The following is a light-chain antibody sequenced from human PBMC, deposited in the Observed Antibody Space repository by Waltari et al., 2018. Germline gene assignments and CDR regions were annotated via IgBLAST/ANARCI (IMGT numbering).Light chain of an antibody. CDR3: CSYAGRGTYV. CDR1: TSDVGSYDI. J-gene: IGLJ1*01. Sequence: QSALTQPASVSGTPGQSITISCSGTTSDVGSYDIVSLYQQHPGEAPKLLICEVFKRPPDTSSRFSGAKSGSTASLTISGLQPEDEADYYCCSYAGRGTYVFGSGTKVTVL. CDR2: EVF. V-gene: IGLV2-23*02.